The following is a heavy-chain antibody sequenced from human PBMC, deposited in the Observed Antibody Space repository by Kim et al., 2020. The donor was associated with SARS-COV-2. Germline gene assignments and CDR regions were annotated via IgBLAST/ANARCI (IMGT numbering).Heavy chain of an antibody. Sequence: GGSLRLSCAASGFTFRIYWMHWVRQAPGKGLVWVSRINTDGTFSNYADSVRGRFTISRDLATNTVYLQMNSLRAEDTAVYFCAGAVCPTRNDLWGPGNL. CDR1: GFTFRIYW. CDR3: AGAVCPTRNDL. V-gene: IGHV3-74*01. D-gene: IGHD3-16*01. J-gene: IGHJ4*02. CDR2: INTDGTFS.